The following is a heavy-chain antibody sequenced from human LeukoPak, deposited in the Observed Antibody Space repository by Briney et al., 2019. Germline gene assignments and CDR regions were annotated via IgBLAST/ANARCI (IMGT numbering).Heavy chain of an antibody. Sequence: ASVKVSCKASGYTFTSYDINWVRQATGQGIEWMGWMNPNSGNTGYAQKFQGRVTMTRNTSISTAYMELSSLRSEDTAVYYCARYRGYYDPVFDCWGQGTLVTVSS. J-gene: IGHJ4*02. CDR3: ARYRGYYDPVFDC. CDR2: MNPNSGNT. CDR1: GYTFTSYD. D-gene: IGHD3-22*01. V-gene: IGHV1-8*01.